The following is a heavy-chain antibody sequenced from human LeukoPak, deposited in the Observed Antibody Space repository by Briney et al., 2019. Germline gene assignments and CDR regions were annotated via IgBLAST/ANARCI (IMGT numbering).Heavy chain of an antibody. J-gene: IGHJ4*02. Sequence: GGSLRLSCAASAFTFSSYGMPWVRQAPGKGLEWVAVISYDGSNKYYADSVKGRFTISRDNSKNTLYLQMNSLRAKDTAVYYCARIKGVVAAATYYFDYWGQGTLVTLSS. CDR3: ARIKGVVAAATYYFDY. CDR2: ISYDGSNK. D-gene: IGHD6-13*01. CDR1: AFTFSSYG. V-gene: IGHV3-30*19.